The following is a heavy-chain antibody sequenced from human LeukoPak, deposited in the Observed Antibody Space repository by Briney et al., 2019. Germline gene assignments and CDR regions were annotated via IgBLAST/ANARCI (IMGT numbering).Heavy chain of an antibody. CDR2: IYTSGTT. D-gene: IGHD3-3*01. V-gene: IGHV3-53*01. CDR1: GFSLSGHY. Sequence: PGGSLRLSCAASGFSLSGHYMSWVRQAPGEGLEWVSLIYTSGTTTYADSVKGRFTISRDPSKNTLFLQMNRLRVEDTAVYYCARDKPGFLEGDMDVWGIGTTVTVSS. J-gene: IGHJ6*03. CDR3: ARDKPGFLEGDMDV.